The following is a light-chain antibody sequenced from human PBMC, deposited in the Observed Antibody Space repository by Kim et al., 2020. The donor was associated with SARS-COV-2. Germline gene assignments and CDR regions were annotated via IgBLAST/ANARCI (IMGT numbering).Light chain of an antibody. CDR1: SSNIGSGY. V-gene: IGLV1-47*01. Sequence: ELTQPPSASGTPGQRVTISCSGSSSNIGSGYVYWYQHLPGTTPKLLIYTNNQRPSGVPDRFSGSKSGTSASLAISGLRSEDEADYYCATWDDSLSAWVFGGGTQLTVL. CDR2: TNN. J-gene: IGLJ3*02. CDR3: ATWDDSLSAWV.